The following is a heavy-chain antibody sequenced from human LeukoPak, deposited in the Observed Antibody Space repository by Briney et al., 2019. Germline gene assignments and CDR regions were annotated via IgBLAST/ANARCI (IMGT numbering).Heavy chain of an antibody. D-gene: IGHD3-16*02. CDR1: GFTFSSYS. CDR3: QIDLGELSLSGYFDY. CDR2: ISSSSSYI. J-gene: IGHJ4*02. Sequence: GGSLRLSCAASGFTFSSYSMNWVRQAPGKGLEWVSSISSSSSYIYYADSVKGRFTISRDNAKNSLYLQMNSLRAEDTAVYYCQIDLGELSLSGYFDYWGQGTLVSVSS. V-gene: IGHV3-21*01.